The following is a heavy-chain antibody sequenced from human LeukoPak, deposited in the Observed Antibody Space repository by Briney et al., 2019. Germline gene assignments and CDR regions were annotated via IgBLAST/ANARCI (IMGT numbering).Heavy chain of an antibody. J-gene: IGHJ2*01. V-gene: IGHV4-59*01. CDR3: ARVKDWYFDL. Sequence: SETLSFTCNVSGGSISNFYWSWIRQSPGKGLEWIGRIYYRGSTTYNPSLTSRVTISVDTSNNQFSLKLTSVTAADTAVYYCARVKDWYFDLWGRGTLVAVSS. CDR1: GGSISNFY. CDR2: IYYRGST.